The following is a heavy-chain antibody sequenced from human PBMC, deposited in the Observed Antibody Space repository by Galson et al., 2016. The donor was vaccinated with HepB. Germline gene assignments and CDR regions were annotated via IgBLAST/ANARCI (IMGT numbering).Heavy chain of an antibody. CDR2: ISPGDSHT. CDR3: ARLIRGVTYNN. CDR1: GYSFSNYW. Sequence: QSGAEVKKPVESLKISCQGSGYSFSNYWIGWVRQKSGKGLEWMGIISPGDSHTRYSPSFQGQVTISADNSINTAYLQWNSLKASDTAIYYCARLIRGVTYNNRGQGTLVTVSS. D-gene: IGHD3-10*01. J-gene: IGHJ4*02. V-gene: IGHV5-51*01.